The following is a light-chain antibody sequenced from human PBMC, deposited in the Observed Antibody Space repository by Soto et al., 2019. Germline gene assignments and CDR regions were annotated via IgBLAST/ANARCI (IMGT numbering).Light chain of an antibody. CDR2: AAS. V-gene: IGKV1-16*01. CDR1: QDISNY. CDR3: QQYNSYPRT. Sequence: DIQMTQSPSSLSASVGDRVTITCQASQDISNYLVWFQQRPGTAPKSLIYAASSLQSGVPSRFSGSGSGTDLTLTISSLQSEDSATYYCQQYNSYPRTFGQGTKVDIK. J-gene: IGKJ2*01.